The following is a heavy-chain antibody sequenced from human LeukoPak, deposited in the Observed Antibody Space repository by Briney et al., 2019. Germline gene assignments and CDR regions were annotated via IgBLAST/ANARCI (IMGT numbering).Heavy chain of an antibody. D-gene: IGHD5-24*01. CDR2: IYCSGST. V-gene: IGHV4-59*01. CDR3: ARVRDGYNDY. Sequence: SETLSLTCTVSGGSISSYYWSWIRQPPGKGLEWIGYIYCSGSTNYNPSLKSRVTISVDTSKNQFSLKLSSVTAADTAVYYCARVRDGYNDYWGQETLVTVSS. J-gene: IGHJ4*02. CDR1: GGSISSYY.